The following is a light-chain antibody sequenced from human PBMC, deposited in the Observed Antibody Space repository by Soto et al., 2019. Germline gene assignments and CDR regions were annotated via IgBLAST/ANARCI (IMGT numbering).Light chain of an antibody. CDR1: SSDVGGYNY. CDR2: EVS. J-gene: IGLJ1*01. CDR3: SSYAWSNTSV. Sequence: SHPSAASLYPGHSVTISYTVTSSDVGGYNYVSWCQQDPGKSPKLMTYEVSKRPSGGPDRFSGSKSGKKASLPVSRLQPEDEADHYCSSYAWSNTSVFGTGTKVTVL. V-gene: IGLV2-8*01.